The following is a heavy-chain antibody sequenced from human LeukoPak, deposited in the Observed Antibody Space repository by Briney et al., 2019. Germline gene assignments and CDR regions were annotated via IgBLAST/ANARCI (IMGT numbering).Heavy chain of an antibody. CDR1: GYTFTGYY. J-gene: IGHJ4*02. CDR2: INPNSGDK. D-gene: IGHD6-19*01. Sequence: SEKVSSKASGYTFTGYYMHWVRHAPGQRLVWRGGINPNSGDKNSAQKFQGTVTLTRDTSISTAHTGRSRLRSDNTALCYSAKLGSSGWYVHPTLDYWGEGTLLTVSS. CDR3: AKLGSSGWYVHPTLDY. V-gene: IGHV1-2*02.